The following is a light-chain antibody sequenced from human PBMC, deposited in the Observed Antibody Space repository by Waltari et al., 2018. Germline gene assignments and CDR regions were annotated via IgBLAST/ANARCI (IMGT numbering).Light chain of an antibody. CDR3: QQYNSWPPYT. CDR1: QALNTN. J-gene: IGKJ2*01. Sequence: EIVMTQSPATLSVSPGERATLSCRASQALNTNLAWYQQKPGQAPRLLIYGASTRATGIPARFSGSGSGTEFTLTISSLQSEDFAVYYCQQYNSWPPYTFGQGTKLDIK. V-gene: IGKV3-15*01. CDR2: GAS.